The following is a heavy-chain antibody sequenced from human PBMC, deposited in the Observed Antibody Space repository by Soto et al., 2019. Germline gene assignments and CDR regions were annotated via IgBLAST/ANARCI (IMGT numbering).Heavy chain of an antibody. V-gene: IGHV3-30*03. CDR2: ISYDGGNK. D-gene: IGHD2-2*01. Sequence: GGSLRLSCAASGFTFSSYGMHWVRQAPGKGLEWVAVISYDGGNKYYADSVKGRFTISRDDSKSIAYLQMNSLKTEDTAVYYCTRPRYCSSTRCYLDGQFYWGQGTLVTVSS. J-gene: IGHJ4*02. CDR1: GFTFSSYG. CDR3: TRPRYCSSTRCYLDGQFY.